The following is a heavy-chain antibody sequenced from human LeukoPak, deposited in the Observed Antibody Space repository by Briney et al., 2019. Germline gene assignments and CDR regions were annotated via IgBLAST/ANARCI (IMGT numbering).Heavy chain of an antibody. CDR1: GFTFTRYG. J-gene: IGHJ4*02. CDR3: SRDPPNTSGWYAWADY. Sequence: ASVKVSCKASGFTFTRYGFNWVRQAPGQGLEWMGWISAYNGDTKYAQKFQDRLTMTTDTSTTTAYMELRSLRSDDTAVYYCSRDPPNTSGWYAWADYWGQGTLVTVSS. V-gene: IGHV1-18*01. D-gene: IGHD6-19*01. CDR2: ISAYNGDT.